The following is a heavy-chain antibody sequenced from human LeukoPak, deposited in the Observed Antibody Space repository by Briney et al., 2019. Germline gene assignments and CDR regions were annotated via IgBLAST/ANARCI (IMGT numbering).Heavy chain of an antibody. CDR3: ARDRLRATGYYFDY. J-gene: IGHJ4*02. D-gene: IGHD5-12*01. CDR1: GFTFSSYS. V-gene: IGHV3-21*01. Sequence: GGSLRLSCAASGFTFSSYSMNWVRQAPGKGLEWVSSISSSSSYIYYADSVKGRFTISRDNAKNSLYLQMNSLRAEDTAVYYCARDRLRATGYYFDYWGQGTLVTVSS. CDR2: ISSSSSYI.